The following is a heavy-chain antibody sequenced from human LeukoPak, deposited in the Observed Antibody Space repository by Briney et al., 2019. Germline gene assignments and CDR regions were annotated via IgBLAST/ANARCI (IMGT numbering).Heavy chain of an antibody. CDR1: GFIFSTYG. CDR2: VWSGGKNK. D-gene: IGHD3-16*02. V-gene: IGHV3-33*06. CDR3: AKDGQVGAIGYFDY. J-gene: IGHJ4*02. Sequence: PGASLRLSCAASGFIFSTYGMHWVRQAPGKGLEWVAVVWSGGKNKYYSDSVKGRFTISRDNSKNTLYLEMNSLGAEDTAVYYCAKDGQVGAIGYFDYRGQGTLVTVSS.